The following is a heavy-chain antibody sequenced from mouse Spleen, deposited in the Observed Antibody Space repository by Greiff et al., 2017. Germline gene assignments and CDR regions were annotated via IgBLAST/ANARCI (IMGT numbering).Heavy chain of an antibody. J-gene: IGHJ2*01. CDR1: GYTFTSYW. D-gene: IGHD2-12*01. CDR2: IDPSDSYT. V-gene: IGHV1-50*01. Sequence: VQLQQSGAELVKPGASVKLSCKASGYTFTSYWMQWVKQRPGQGLEWIGEIDPSDSYTNYNQKFKGKATLTVDTSSSTAYMQLSSLTSEDSAVYYCARGSYDAVDYWGQGTTLTVSS. CDR3: ARGSYDAVDY.